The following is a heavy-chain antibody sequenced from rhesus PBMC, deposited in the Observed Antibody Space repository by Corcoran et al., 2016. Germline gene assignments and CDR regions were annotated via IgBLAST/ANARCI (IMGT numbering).Heavy chain of an antibody. Sequence: QLPLQESGPGLVEPSETISLHCAVSGGSISSNYWSWIRPPPEQGLEWIGRISGSGGSTDYNPSRKSRVTISTDTSKNQVSLKLSSVTAADTAVYYCARGGYWGYFDYWGQGVLGTGSS. CDR1: GGSISSNY. CDR3: ARGGYWGYFDY. CDR2: ISGSGGST. V-gene: IGHV4-173*01. D-gene: IGHD3-34*01. J-gene: IGHJ4*01.